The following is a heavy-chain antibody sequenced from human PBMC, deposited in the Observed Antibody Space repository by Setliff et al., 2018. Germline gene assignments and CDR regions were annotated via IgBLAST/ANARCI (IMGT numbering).Heavy chain of an antibody. CDR3: ARSMIQRNYYCGLDV. J-gene: IGHJ6*02. Sequence: SETLSLTCTVSGVSIRSYYWSWIRQPPGKGLEWIGYIFYSGSSNYNPSLQSRVSISVDTSKNQLSLKLDSLTAADTAVYYCARSMIQRNYYCGLDVWGQGTTVTVSS. CDR1: GVSIRSYY. V-gene: IGHV4-59*12. CDR2: IFYSGSS. D-gene: IGHD3-16*01.